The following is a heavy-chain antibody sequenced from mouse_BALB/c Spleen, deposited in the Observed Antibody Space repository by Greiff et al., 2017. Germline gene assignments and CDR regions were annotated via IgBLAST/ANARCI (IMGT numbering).Heavy chain of an antibody. V-gene: IGHV1-5*01. Sequence: EVQLQQSGTVLARPGASVKMSCKASGYSFTSYWMHWVKQRPGQGLEWIGAIYPGNSDTSYNQKFKGKAKLTAVTSASTAYMELSSLTNEDSAVYDCTRAGYYGSSYVAYWGQGTTLTVSA. CDR3: TRAGYYGSSYVAY. CDR1: GYSFTSYW. D-gene: IGHD1-1*01. J-gene: IGHJ2*01. CDR2: IYPGNSDT.